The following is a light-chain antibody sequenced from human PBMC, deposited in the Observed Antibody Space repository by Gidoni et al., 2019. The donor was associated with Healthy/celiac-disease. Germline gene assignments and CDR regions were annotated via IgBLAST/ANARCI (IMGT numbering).Light chain of an antibody. CDR2: AAS. CDR3: QQSYSS. V-gene: IGKV1-39*01. Sequence: DSQMTQSPSSLSASVGHRVTITCRASQSISDYFNWYQQKPGKAPKLLIYAASILQSGVPTRFSGSGSGTDFTLTINSLQPEDFATYYCQQSYSSFGPGTKVDIK. CDR1: QSISDY. J-gene: IGKJ3*01.